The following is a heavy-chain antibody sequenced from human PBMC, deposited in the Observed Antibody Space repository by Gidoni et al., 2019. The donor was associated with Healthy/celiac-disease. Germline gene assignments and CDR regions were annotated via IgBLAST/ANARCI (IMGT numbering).Heavy chain of an antibody. D-gene: IGHD6-19*01. Sequence: QVQLVESGGGVVQPGRSLRLSCAASGFTFSSYGMPWVRQAPGKGLEWVAVIWYDGSNKYYADSVKGRFTISRDNSKNTLYLQMNSLRAEDTAVYYCARARIAVAGNRAEYFQHWGQGTLDTVSS. J-gene: IGHJ1*01. CDR1: GFTFSSYG. CDR2: IWYDGSNK. CDR3: ARARIAVAGNRAEYFQH. V-gene: IGHV3-33*01.